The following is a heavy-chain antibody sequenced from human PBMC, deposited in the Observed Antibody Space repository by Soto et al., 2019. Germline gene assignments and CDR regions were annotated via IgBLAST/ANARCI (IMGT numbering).Heavy chain of an antibody. D-gene: IGHD2-15*01. CDR2: IYYSGST. CDR3: ARGGACSAASCYSFHYFYYMDV. V-gene: IGHV4-59*01. J-gene: IGHJ6*03. Sequence: PSETLSLTCTVSGGSISSYYWNWIRQPPGKGLEWIGYIYYSGSTNYNPSLKSRVTISVDTSKNQFSLKLGSVTAADTAVYYCARGGACSAASCYSFHYFYYMDVWGKGTTVTVSS. CDR1: GGSISSYY.